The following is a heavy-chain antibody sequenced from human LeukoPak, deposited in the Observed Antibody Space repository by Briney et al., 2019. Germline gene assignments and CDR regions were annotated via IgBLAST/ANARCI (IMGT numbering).Heavy chain of an antibody. V-gene: IGHV5-51*01. CDR2: IYPGDSDT. CDR3: ARHVGDGYNYVDY. D-gene: IGHD5-24*01. CDR1: GYNFTNFW. Sequence: GESLKISCKGFGYNFTNFWIGWVRQMPGKGLGWMGIIYPGDSDTRYSPSFQGQVTISADKSISTAYLQWSSLKASDTAMYYCARHVGDGYNYVDYWGQGTLVTVSS. J-gene: IGHJ4*02.